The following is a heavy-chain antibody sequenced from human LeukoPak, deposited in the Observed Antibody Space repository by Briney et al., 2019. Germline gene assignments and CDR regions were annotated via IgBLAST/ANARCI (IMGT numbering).Heavy chain of an antibody. CDR2: IRYDGSNK. CDR1: GFTFSSYG. V-gene: IGHV3-30*02. D-gene: IGHD3-10*02. J-gene: IGHJ4*02. Sequence: PGGSLRLSCAASGFTFSSYGMHWVRQAPGKGLEWVAFIRYDGSNKYYADSVKGRFTISRDNSKNTLYLQMNSLRAEDTAVYYCAKDRWDTMFGFDYWGQGTLVTVSS. CDR3: AKDRWDTMFGFDY.